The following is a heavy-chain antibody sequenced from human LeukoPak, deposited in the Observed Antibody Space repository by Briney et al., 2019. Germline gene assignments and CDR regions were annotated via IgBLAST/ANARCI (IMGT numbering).Heavy chain of an antibody. Sequence: GGSLRLSCAASEFTFSSYSMNWVRQAPGKGLEWVTVISYDGDKQYYTDCVKGRFTFSRDNSKNTLHLQMNSLTPEDTAVYYCAREMITSFNFDYWGQGALVTVSS. CDR3: AREMITSFNFDY. CDR2: ISYDGDKQ. D-gene: IGHD2-2*01. CDR1: EFTFSSYS. V-gene: IGHV3-30*03. J-gene: IGHJ4*02.